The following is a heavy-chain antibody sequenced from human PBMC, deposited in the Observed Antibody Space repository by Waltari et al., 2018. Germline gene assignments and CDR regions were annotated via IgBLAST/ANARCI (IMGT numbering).Heavy chain of an antibody. CDR3: ARKVTETYYYYYYMDV. V-gene: IGHV4-34*01. Sequence: QVQLQQRGAGLLKSSETLSLTCAGYGGSFRGYSWRWIRQPPGKGLEGIGEINHSGSTNYNPSLTSRVTISVDTSKKQFSLKLSSVTAADSAVYFCARKVTETYYYYYYMDVWGKGTTVTIPS. J-gene: IGHJ6*03. CDR1: GGSFRGYS. D-gene: IGHD1-20*01. CDR2: INHSGST.